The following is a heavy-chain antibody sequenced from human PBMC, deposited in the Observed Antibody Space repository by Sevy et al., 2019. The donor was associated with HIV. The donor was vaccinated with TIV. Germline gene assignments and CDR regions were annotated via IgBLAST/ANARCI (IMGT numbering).Heavy chain of an antibody. CDR1: GFIFSSYG. J-gene: IGHJ4*02. V-gene: IGHV3-33*01. Sequence: GGSLRLSCVASGFIFSSYGMHWVRQVPGKGLEWVAGIWYDGSNKYYADSVKGRLTISRDNSKNILYLQVNSLRAEDTAVYYCARGKGEDSDPNFDYWGQGTLVTVSS. D-gene: IGHD2-15*01. CDR3: ARGKGEDSDPNFDY. CDR2: IWYDGSNK.